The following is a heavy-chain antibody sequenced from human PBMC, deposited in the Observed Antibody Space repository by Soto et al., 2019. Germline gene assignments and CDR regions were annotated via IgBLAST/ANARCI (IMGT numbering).Heavy chain of an antibody. D-gene: IGHD7-27*01. CDR3: VATLSGAPYPLDR. J-gene: IGHJ5*02. CDR2: LKTDGSFT. V-gene: IGHV3-74*01. Sequence: EVQLVESGGGLVQPGGSLRLSCAASGFTFSPFWMHWVRQAPGKGLVWVSRLKTDGSFTDYADSVKGRFTISRDNAKNTLYLQMNSLRAEDPAVYYCVATLSGAPYPLDRWGQGTLVTVSS. CDR1: GFTFSPFW.